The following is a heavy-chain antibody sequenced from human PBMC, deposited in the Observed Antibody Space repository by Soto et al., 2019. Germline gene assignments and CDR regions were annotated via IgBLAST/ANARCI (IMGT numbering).Heavy chain of an antibody. J-gene: IGHJ4*02. D-gene: IGHD6-13*01. Sequence: QVQLVQSAAEVRKPGSSVKVSSKASGGTFSSYTISWVRQAPGQGLEWMGRIIPILGIANYAQKFQGRVTITADKSTSTAYMELSSLRSEDPAVYYCARETAAGGRSFDYWGQGTLVTVSS. V-gene: IGHV1-69*08. CDR2: IIPILGIA. CDR1: GGTFSSYT. CDR3: ARETAAGGRSFDY.